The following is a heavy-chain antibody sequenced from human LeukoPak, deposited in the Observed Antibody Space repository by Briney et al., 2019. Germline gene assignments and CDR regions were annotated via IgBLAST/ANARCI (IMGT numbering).Heavy chain of an antibody. CDR2: TYYRSKWNN. D-gene: IGHD3-22*01. J-gene: IGHJ4*02. Sequence: SQTLSLTCAISRDSVSSNSAAWNWIRQSPSRGLEWLGRTYYRSKWNNDYAVSVKSRITINPDTSKNQFSLQLNSVTPEDTAVYYCARGTMIVVVKEDYWGQGTLVTVSS. V-gene: IGHV6-1*01. CDR1: RDSVSSNSAA. CDR3: ARGTMIVVVKEDY.